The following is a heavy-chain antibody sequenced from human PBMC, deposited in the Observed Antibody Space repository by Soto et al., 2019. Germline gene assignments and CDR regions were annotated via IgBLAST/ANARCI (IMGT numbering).Heavy chain of an antibody. D-gene: IGHD2-2*01. J-gene: IGHJ4*02. CDR1: GFTFSSYA. CDR3: ARELGYCSSTSCYQGWIQLSPFDY. CDR2: ISYDGSNK. Sequence: SLRLSCAASGFTFSSYAMHWVRQAPGKGLEWVAVISYDGSNKYYADSVKGRFTISRDNSKNTLYLQMNSLRAEDTAVYYCARELGYCSSTSCYQGWIQLSPFDYWGQGTLVTVSS. V-gene: IGHV3-30-3*01.